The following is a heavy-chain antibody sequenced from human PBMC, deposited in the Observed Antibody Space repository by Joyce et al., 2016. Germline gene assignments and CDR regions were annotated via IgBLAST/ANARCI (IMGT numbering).Heavy chain of an antibody. J-gene: IGHJ4*02. Sequence: QAQLVQSGAEVKKPGSSVKVSCKASGGTFSSYAINWVRQAPGQGLEWMGGIIPVFGNPNYAEKFQGRVTITADESTSTVYMELSSLRSDDTAFYYCARVAHGSGSPSLGHFDYWGQGTLVTVSS. CDR2: IIPVFGNP. D-gene: IGHD3-10*01. CDR3: ARVAHGSGSPSLGHFDY. V-gene: IGHV1-69*01. CDR1: GGTFSSYA.